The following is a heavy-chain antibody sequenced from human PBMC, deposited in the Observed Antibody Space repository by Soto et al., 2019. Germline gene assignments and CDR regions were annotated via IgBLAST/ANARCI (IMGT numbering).Heavy chain of an antibody. CDR2: IGGDGST. D-gene: IGHD2-15*01. V-gene: IGHV3-74*01. CDR3: ARDGGSADIDFDY. Sequence: EVQLMESGGGLVQPGGSLRLSCAASGFTFTNYWTHWVRQAPGKGLVWVSCIGGDGSTTYADSVKGRFTLSIDNAKNTVYLQMNRLRAEDTAMYYCARDGGSADIDFDYWGQGTLVTVSS. CDR1: GFTFTNYW. J-gene: IGHJ4*02.